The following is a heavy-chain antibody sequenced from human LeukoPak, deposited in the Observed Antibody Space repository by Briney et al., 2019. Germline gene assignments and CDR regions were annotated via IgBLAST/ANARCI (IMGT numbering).Heavy chain of an antibody. CDR2: IKQDGSEK. CDR1: GFTFSSYW. V-gene: IGHV3-7*01. J-gene: IGHJ4*02. D-gene: IGHD3-9*01. Sequence: GGSLRLSCAASGFTFSSYWTSWVRQAPGKALEWVANIKQDGSEKYYVDSVKGRFTISRDSAKNSLYLQMNSLRAEDTAVYYCARTYYDILAGPEYYFDYWGQGTLVTVSS. CDR3: ARTYYDILAGPEYYFDY.